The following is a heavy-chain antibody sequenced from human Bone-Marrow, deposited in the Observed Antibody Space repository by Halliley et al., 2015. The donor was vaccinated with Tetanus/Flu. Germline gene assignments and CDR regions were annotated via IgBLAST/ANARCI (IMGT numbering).Heavy chain of an antibody. V-gene: IGHV3-15*01. CDR2: IKSEIDGGTT. CDR3: STGDYGSGSYPFQH. D-gene: IGHD3-10*01. Sequence: HIKSEIDGGTTDYAAPVKGRFTISRDDSKATLYLQLSSLKTEDTGVYYCSTGDYGSGSYPFQHWGQGTLVTVSS. J-gene: IGHJ1*01.